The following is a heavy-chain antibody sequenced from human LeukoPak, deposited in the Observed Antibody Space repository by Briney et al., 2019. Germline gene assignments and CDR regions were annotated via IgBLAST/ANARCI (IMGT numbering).Heavy chain of an antibody. D-gene: IGHD3-16*01. CDR3: ARGGRTNWFDP. CDR1: GGSITSGTYY. V-gene: IGHV4-61*09. J-gene: IGHJ5*02. CDR2: IYTSGST. Sequence: SQTLSLTCTVSGGSITSGTYYWTWIRHHPGKGLEWIGYIYTSGSTNYNPSLKSRVTISVDTSKSQFSLKLSSVTAADTAVYYCARGGRTNWFDPWGQGTLVTVSS.